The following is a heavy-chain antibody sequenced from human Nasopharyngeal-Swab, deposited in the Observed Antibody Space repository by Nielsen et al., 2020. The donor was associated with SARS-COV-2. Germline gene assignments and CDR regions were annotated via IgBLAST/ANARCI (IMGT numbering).Heavy chain of an antibody. CDR3: AREVNSGSYRDDY. CDR1: GFTFSSHW. J-gene: IGHJ4*02. V-gene: IGHV3-74*01. Sequence: ESLKISCAASGFTFSSHWMHWVRQAPGKGLVWVSRINSDGSSTTYAGSVKGRFTISRDNAKNTLYLQMNNLSAEDTAVYFCAREVNSGSYRDDYWGQGTLVTVSS. CDR2: INSDGSST. D-gene: IGHD1-26*01.